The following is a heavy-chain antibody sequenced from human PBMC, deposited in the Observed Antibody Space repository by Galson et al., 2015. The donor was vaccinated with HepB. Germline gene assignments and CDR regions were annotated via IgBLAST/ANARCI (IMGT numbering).Heavy chain of an antibody. V-gene: IGHV1-69*10. Sequence: SVKVSCKASGGTFSSYAISWVRQAPGQGLEWMGGIIPILGIANYAQKFQGRVTITADKSTSTAYMELSSLRSEDTAVYYCARDLGVGNYDVAQDDLDYYYYMDVWGKGTTVTVSS. CDR2: IIPILGIA. J-gene: IGHJ6*03. D-gene: IGHD4-11*01. CDR3: ARDLGVGNYDVAQDDLDYYYYMDV. CDR1: GGTFSSYA.